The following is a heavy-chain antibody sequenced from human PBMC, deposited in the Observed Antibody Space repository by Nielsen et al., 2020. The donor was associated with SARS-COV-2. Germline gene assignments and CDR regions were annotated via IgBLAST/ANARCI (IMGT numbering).Heavy chain of an antibody. Sequence: GEYLKISCAASGFTFRSYAMHWVRQAPGKGLEWVAVISYDGSNKYYADSVKGRFTISRDNSKNTLYLQMNSLRAEDTAVYYCARTSAPRYYYGSGSYYEFDYWGQGTLVTVSS. V-gene: IGHV3-30-3*01. CDR1: GFTFRSYA. J-gene: IGHJ4*02. CDR3: ARTSAPRYYYGSGSYYEFDY. CDR2: ISYDGSNK. D-gene: IGHD3-10*01.